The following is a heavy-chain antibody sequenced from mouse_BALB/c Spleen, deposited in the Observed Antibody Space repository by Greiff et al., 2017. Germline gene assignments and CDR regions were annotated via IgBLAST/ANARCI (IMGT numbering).Heavy chain of an antibody. CDR2: IDPSDSET. J-gene: IGHJ3*01. D-gene: IGHD2-1*01. V-gene: IGHV1S126*01. Sequence: QVQLKQSGPQLVRPGASVKISCKASGYSFTSYWMHWVKQRPGQGLEWIGMIDPSDSETRLNQKFKDKATLTVDKSSSTAYMQRSSPTSEDSAVYYCARSLYGKRATWFAYWGQGTLVTVSA. CDR1: GYSFTSYW. CDR3: ARSLYGKRATWFAY.